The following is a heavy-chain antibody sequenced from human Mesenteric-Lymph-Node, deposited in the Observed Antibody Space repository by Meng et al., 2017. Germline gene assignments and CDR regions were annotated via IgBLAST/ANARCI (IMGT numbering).Heavy chain of an antibody. CDR3: ARYSGNGMRAFDI. V-gene: IGHV3-7*01. D-gene: IGHD5-12*01. CDR1: GFTFSSYW. Sequence: GESLKISCAASGFTFSSYWMNWVRQSPGKGLEWVATIGRDGIEKHYVDSVKGRFTLSRDDIRYSMSLQMKRLRVDDTAIYFCARYSGNGMRAFDIWGQGTMVTVSS. J-gene: IGHJ3*02. CDR2: IGRDGIEK.